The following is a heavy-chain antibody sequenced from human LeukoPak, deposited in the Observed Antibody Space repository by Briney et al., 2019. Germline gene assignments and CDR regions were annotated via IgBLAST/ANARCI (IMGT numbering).Heavy chain of an antibody. J-gene: IGHJ4*02. D-gene: IGHD3-9*01. Sequence: ASVKVSCKASGYTFTSYGISWVRQAPGQGLEWMGWISAYNGNTNYAQKLQGRVTMTTDTSTSTAYMELRSLRSEDTAVYYCARDRVPYYDILTGYTAIDYWGQGTLVTVSS. CDR1: GYTFTSYG. CDR3: ARDRVPYYDILTGYTAIDY. V-gene: IGHV1-18*01. CDR2: ISAYNGNT.